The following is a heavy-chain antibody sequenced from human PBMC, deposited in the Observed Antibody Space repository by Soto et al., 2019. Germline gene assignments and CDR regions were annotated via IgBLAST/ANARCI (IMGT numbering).Heavy chain of an antibody. D-gene: IGHD2-15*01. V-gene: IGHV4-4*09. Sequence: QAQLQESGPGLVKPSETLSLTCTVSSAPITKYYWGWVRQAPGRGLEWIGFTHHSGYISYSPSLKRGVTMSVDPSKSQVSLKLTSVTAADTAGYYWGRLQNFINWCFDSWGQGALVTVSS. J-gene: IGHJ4*02. CDR1: SAPITKYY. CDR2: THHSGYI. CDR3: GRLQNFINWCFDS.